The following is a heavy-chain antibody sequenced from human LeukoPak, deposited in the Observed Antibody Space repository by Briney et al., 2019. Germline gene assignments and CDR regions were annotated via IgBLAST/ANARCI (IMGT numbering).Heavy chain of an antibody. CDR1: GGSFSGYY. CDR3: ARGFYSSSSVGY. D-gene: IGHD6-6*01. Sequence: ASETLSLTCAGYGGSFSGYYWSWIRQPPGKGMKWIGEINHSGSTNYSPSLKSRVTISVDTSKNQFSLKLSSVTAADTAVYYCARGFYSSSSVGYWGQGTLVTVSS. V-gene: IGHV4-34*01. J-gene: IGHJ4*02. CDR2: INHSGST.